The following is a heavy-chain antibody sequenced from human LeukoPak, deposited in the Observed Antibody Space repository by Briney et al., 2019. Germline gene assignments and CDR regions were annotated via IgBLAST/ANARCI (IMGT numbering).Heavy chain of an antibody. CDR2: ISSSSTTI. CDR3: ARRDYCSSTSCYRDYYYYMDV. V-gene: IGHV3-48*01. Sequence: HAGGSLRLSCAASGFTFSSYEMNWVRQAPGKGLEWVSYISSSSTTIYYADSVKGRFTISRDNAKNSLYLQMNSLRAEDTAVYYCARRDYCSSTSCYRDYYYYMDVWGKGTTVTVSS. J-gene: IGHJ6*03. D-gene: IGHD2-2*01. CDR1: GFTFSSYE.